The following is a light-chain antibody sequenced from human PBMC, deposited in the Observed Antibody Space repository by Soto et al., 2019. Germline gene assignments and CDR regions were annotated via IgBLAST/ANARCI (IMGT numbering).Light chain of an antibody. V-gene: IGKV3-20*01. J-gene: IGKJ1*01. CDR3: QQYNNWPPWT. CDR1: QSVSSSY. CDR2: GAS. Sequence: EIVLTQSPGTLSLSPGERATLSCRASQSVSSSYLAWYQQKPGQAPRPFIYGASSRATGIPDRFSGSGSGTDFTLTISRLEPEDFAVYYCQQYNNWPPWTFGQGTKVEIK.